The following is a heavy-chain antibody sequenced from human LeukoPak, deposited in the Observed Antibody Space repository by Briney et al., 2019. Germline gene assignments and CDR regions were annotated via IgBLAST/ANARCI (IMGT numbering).Heavy chain of an antibody. V-gene: IGHV1-2*02. D-gene: IGHD1-1*01. CDR3: ASRGTGTTTRYYYYGMDV. CDR1: GYTFTGYY. CDR2: INPNSGDT. J-gene: IGHJ6*02. Sequence: ASVKVSCKASGYTFTGYYMHWVRQAPGQGLEWMGWINPNSGDTNYAQKFQGRVTMTRDTSISTAYMELSRLRSDDTAVYYCASRGTGTTTRYYYYGMDVWGQGTTVTVSS.